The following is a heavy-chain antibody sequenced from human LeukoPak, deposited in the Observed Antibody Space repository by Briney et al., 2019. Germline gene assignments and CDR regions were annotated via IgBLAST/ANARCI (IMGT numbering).Heavy chain of an antibody. J-gene: IGHJ4*02. CDR2: ISSSGST. Sequence: SQTLSLTCTVSGDSISSGDYYWSWIRQPAGKGLEWIGRISSSGSTYYNPSLKSRVTISVDTSKNQFSLKLSSVTAADTAVYYCARHEGYDYVWGSYAHFDYWGQGTLVTVSS. D-gene: IGHD3-16*01. CDR1: GDSISSGDYY. V-gene: IGHV4-61*02. CDR3: ARHEGYDYVWGSYAHFDY.